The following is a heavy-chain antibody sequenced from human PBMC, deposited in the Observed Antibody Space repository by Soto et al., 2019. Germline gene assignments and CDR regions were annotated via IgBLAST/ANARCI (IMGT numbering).Heavy chain of an antibody. J-gene: IGHJ5*02. CDR2: IIPIFDTT. CDR1: GGTFSNYS. Sequence: ASVKVSCKASGGTFSNYSINWVRQAPGQGLEWMGGIIPIFDTTRFAQKFQGRVTITADESTSTAYMQLSSLRSEDTAVYYCARDVVVGVLDTTRGVACVDPWGQGTLVTVSS. V-gene: IGHV1-69*13. CDR3: ARDVVVGVLDTTRGVACVDP. D-gene: IGHD2-15*01.